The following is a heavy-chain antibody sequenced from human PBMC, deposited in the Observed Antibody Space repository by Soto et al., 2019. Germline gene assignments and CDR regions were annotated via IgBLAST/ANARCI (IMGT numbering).Heavy chain of an antibody. Sequence: EVQLVESGGGLVQPGGSLRLSCAASGFTFSSYDMHWVRQPPGKGLEWVSAIGPAGDTYYPGSVQGRFTISRDNAKNSLYLQVSTLRAEDTAIYYCATGGWGSSWYEGGSRIDYWGQGTLVTVSS. J-gene: IGHJ4*02. CDR1: GFTFSSYD. CDR2: IGPAGDT. V-gene: IGHV3-13*01. CDR3: ATGGWGSSWYEGGSRIDY. D-gene: IGHD6-13*01.